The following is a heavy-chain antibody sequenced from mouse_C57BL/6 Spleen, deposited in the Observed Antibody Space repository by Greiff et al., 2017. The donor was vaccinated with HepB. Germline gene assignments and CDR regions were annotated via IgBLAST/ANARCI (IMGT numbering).Heavy chain of an antibody. V-gene: IGHV1-64*01. J-gene: IGHJ1*03. Sequence: QVQLKQPGAELVKPGASVKLSCKASGYTFTSYWMHWVKQRPGQGLEWIGMIHPNSGSTNYNEKFKSKATLTVDKSSSTAYMQLSSLTSEDSAVYYCARRGDFYWYFDVWGTGTTVTVSS. CDR2: IHPNSGST. CDR1: GYTFTSYW. CDR3: ARRGDFYWYFDV.